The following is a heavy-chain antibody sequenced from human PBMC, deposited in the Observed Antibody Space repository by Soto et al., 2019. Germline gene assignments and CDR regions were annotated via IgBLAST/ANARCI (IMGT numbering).Heavy chain of an antibody. CDR1: GFTFSSYS. Sequence: EVQLVESGGGLVQPGGSLRLSCAASGFTFSSYSMNWVRQAPGKGLEWVSYIRSSSDTIYYADSVKGRFTISRDNAKNSLSLYLNSLRVEDTAVYYCARVGYYDVWSGTISPYYYMDVWGKGTTVTVSS. CDR2: IRSSSDTI. J-gene: IGHJ6*03. CDR3: ARVGYYDVWSGTISPYYYMDV. D-gene: IGHD3-3*01. V-gene: IGHV3-48*01.